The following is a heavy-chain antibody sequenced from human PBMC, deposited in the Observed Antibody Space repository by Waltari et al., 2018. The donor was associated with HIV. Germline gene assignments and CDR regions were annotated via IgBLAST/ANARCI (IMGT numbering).Heavy chain of an antibody. J-gene: IGHJ4*02. Sequence: QVQLQESGPGLVQPSEPLSLTCTVSGGSISSSYWSWLRQPPGKGLEWNGYIYYRGSTNYNPSLKSRVTISVDTSKNQFSLKLSSVTAADTAVYYCARMGYYDSSGPFDYWGQGTLVTVSS. D-gene: IGHD3-22*01. CDR2: IYYRGST. V-gene: IGHV4-59*01. CDR1: GGSISSSY. CDR3: ARMGYYDSSGPFDY.